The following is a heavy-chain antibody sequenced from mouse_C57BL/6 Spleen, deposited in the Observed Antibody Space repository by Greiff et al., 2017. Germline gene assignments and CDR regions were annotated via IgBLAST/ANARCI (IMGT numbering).Heavy chain of an antibody. V-gene: IGHV1-26*01. CDR3: AREGLINTMDY. Sequence: VQLQQSGPELVKPGASVKISCKASGYTFTDYYMNWVKQRHGKSLEWIGDINPNNGGTSYNQKFTGKATLTVDKSSSTAYMELRSLTSEDSAVYCWAREGLINTMDYWGQGTSVTVSA. CDR1: GYTFTDYY. D-gene: IGHD3-3*01. CDR2: INPNNGGT. J-gene: IGHJ4*01.